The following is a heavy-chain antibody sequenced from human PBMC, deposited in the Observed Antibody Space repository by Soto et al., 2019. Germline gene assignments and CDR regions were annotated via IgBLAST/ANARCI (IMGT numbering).Heavy chain of an antibody. CDR1: GGSFSGYY. CDR2: INHSGST. J-gene: IGHJ4*02. Sequence: QVQLQQWGAGLLKPSETLSLTCAVYGGSFSGYYWTWIRQPPGTGLEWIGEINHSGSTNYNPSLKSRVTISVDTSKNHFSLKLTSVTAADTAVYYCASDKISGLFDYWAQGTLVTVSS. CDR3: ASDKISGLFDY. V-gene: IGHV4-34*01.